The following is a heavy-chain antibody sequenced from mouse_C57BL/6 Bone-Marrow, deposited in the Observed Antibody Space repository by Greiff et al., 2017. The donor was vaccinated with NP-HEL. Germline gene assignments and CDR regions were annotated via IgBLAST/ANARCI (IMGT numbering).Heavy chain of an antibody. J-gene: IGHJ2*01. V-gene: IGHV14-4*01. D-gene: IGHD2-4*01. Sequence: EVQLQQSGAELVRPGASVKLSCTASGFNIKDDYMHWVKQRPEQGLEWIGLIDPENGDTEYASKFQGKATITADTASNTAYLQLSSLTSEDTAVYYCTTVDYDVGHYCDYWGQGTTLTVSS. CDR2: IDPENGDT. CDR3: TTVDYDVGHYCDY. CDR1: GFNIKDDY.